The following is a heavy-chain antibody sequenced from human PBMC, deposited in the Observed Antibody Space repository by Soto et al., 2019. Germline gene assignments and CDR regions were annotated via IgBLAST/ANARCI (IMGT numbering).Heavy chain of an antibody. CDR2: IDWDDDK. CDR3: ARGYSSSWYVDYYYYGMDV. D-gene: IGHD6-13*01. V-gene: IGHV2-70*01. CDR1: GFSLSTSGMC. Sequence: SGPTLVNPTQTLTLTCTFSGFSLSTSGMCVSWIRQPPGKALGWLALIDWDDDKYYSTSLKTRLTISKVTSKNQVVLTLTNMDPVDTATYYCARGYSSSWYVDYYYYGMDVWGQGTTVTVSS. J-gene: IGHJ6*02.